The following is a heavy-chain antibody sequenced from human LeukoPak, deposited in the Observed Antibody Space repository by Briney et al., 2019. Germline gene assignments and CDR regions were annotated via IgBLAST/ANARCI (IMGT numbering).Heavy chain of an antibody. CDR1: GFTFSSYA. J-gene: IGHJ4*02. V-gene: IGHV3-23*01. CDR2: ISGSGGST. D-gene: IGHD4-17*01. Sequence: TGGSLRLSCAASGFTFSSYAMSWVRQAPGKGLEWVSAISGSGGSTYYADSVKGRFTISRDNSKNTLYLQMNSLRAKDTAVYYCAKDRYGDYATDYWGQGTLVTVSS. CDR3: AKDRYGDYATDY.